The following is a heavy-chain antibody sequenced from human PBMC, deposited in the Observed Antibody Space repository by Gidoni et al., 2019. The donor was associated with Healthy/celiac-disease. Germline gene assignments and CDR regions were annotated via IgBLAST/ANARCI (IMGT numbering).Heavy chain of an antibody. CDR1: GFSLSNPRMG. CDR3: ARIRAYSSSWYVEYSSGWYDY. J-gene: IGHJ4*02. V-gene: IGHV2-26*01. Sequence: QVTLKESGPVLVKPTEPLPLTCTVPGFSLSNPRMGLSWIRQPPGKALEWLAHIFSNDEKSYSTSLKSRLTITKDTSKSQVVLTMTNMDPVDTATYYCARIRAYSSSWYVEYSSGWYDYWGQGTLVTVSS. D-gene: IGHD6-13*01. CDR2: IFSNDEK.